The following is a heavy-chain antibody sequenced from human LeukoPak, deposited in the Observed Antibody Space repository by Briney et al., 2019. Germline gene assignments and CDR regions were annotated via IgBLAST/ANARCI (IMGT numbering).Heavy chain of an antibody. Sequence: PGGSLRLSCAASGLTLSSYWMHWVRQAPGKGLVWVSRINSDRSTTNYADSVKGRFTISRYNAKNTMYLQMNCLRAEDPAVYYCVSRYCTITNCYKASGTGSFDIWGQGTMVSVSS. J-gene: IGHJ3*02. CDR1: GLTLSSYW. V-gene: IGHV3-74*01. D-gene: IGHD2-2*02. CDR2: INSDRSTT. CDR3: VSRYCTITNCYKASGTGSFDI.